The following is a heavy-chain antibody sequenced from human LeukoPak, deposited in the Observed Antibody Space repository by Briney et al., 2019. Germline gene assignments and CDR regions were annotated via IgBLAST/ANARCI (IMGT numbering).Heavy chain of an antibody. CDR3: AKNRGAGSHYYYHMNV. CDR2: ISGSGGGT. Sequence: GASLRLSCAASGFTFSTYAMSWVRQAAGKGLEWVSLISGSGGGTYYADSVKGRFTISRDNSKNTLYLQLNSLRIEDTAVYYCAKNRGAGSHYYYHMNVWGKGTTVTVSS. D-gene: IGHD1-26*01. V-gene: IGHV3-23*01. J-gene: IGHJ6*03. CDR1: GFTFSTYA.